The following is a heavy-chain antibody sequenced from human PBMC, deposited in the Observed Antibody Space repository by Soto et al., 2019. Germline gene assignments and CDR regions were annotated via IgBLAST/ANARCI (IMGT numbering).Heavy chain of an antibody. D-gene: IGHD3-22*01. CDR3: ARLSRPNYYDTSGFFKDNWFDP. CDR1: GGTFNSYD. Sequence: SVKVSCKASGGTFNSYDINWVRQAPGQGLEWMGGTIPIVETPKYAQKFQGRVTITADESTNTVYMELSSLRSEDTAMYYCARLSRPNYYDTSGFFKDNWFDPWGQGTLVTVSS. V-gene: IGHV1-69*13. CDR2: TIPIVETP. J-gene: IGHJ5*02.